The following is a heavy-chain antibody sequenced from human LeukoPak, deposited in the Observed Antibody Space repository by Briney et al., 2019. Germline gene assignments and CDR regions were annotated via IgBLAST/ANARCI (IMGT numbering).Heavy chain of an antibody. V-gene: IGHV3-9*01. CDR2: ISWNSGSI. CDR3: AKDIRSGYDFVGSQFDY. J-gene: IGHJ4*02. CDR1: GFTFDDYA. Sequence: GRSLRLSCAASGFTFDDYAMHWVRQAPGKGLEWVSGISWNSGSIGYADSVKGRFTISRDNAKNSLYLQMNSLRAEDTALYYCAKDIRSGYDFVGSQFDYWGQGTLVTVSS. D-gene: IGHD5-12*01.